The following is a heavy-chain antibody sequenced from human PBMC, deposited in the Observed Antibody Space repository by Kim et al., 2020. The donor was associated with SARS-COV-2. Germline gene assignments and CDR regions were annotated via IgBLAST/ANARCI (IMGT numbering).Heavy chain of an antibody. J-gene: IGHJ4*02. V-gene: IGHV1-18*03. D-gene: IGHD1-26*01. Sequence: YAQRLQGRVTMTTDTSTSTAYMELRSLRSDDMAVYFCARVVGATAGDFVYWGQGTLVTVSS. CDR3: ARVVGATAGDFVY.